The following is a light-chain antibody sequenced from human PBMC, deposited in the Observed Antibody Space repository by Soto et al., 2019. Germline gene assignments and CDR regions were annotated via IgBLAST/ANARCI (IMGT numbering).Light chain of an antibody. V-gene: IGKV3D-15*01. CDR2: GAS. CDR3: QQYDDWPRT. Sequence: ERVMTQSPATLSVSPGERATLSCRASQSVRSNLAWYQQTPGQAPRLLIYGASTRATGIPDRFRGSGSGTEFTLTISSLQSEDLARYYCQQYDDWPRTFGHGTRVQIK. J-gene: IGKJ1*01. CDR1: QSVRSN.